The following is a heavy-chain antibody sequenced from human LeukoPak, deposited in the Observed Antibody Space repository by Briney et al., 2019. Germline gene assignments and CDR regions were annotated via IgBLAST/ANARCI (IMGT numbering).Heavy chain of an antibody. V-gene: IGHV3-48*01. J-gene: IGHJ6*03. D-gene: IGHD6-13*01. CDR1: GFTFSSYS. CDR3: ARKIEQGYYYYYMDV. Sequence: GGSLRLSCAASGFTFSSYSMNWVRQAPGKGLEWVSYISSSSSTIYYADSVKGRFTISRDNAKNSLYLQMNSLRAEDTAVYYCARKIEQGYYYYYMDVWGKGTAVTVSS. CDR2: ISSSSSTI.